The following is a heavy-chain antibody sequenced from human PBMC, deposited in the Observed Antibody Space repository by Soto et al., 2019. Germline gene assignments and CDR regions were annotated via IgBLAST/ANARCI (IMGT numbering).Heavy chain of an antibody. V-gene: IGHV3-23*01. J-gene: IGHJ4*02. Sequence: VQLLESGGDLVQPGGSLRLSCAASGFTLSSYAMSWVRQAPGKGLEWVSTISGRGDDTYYTDSVKGRFTISRDNSKNTLYVHMNSLRAEDTAVYYCARAQPTYSSSYFDYWGQGTLVTVSS. D-gene: IGHD3-22*01. CDR3: ARAQPTYSSSYFDY. CDR2: ISGRGDDT. CDR1: GFTLSSYA.